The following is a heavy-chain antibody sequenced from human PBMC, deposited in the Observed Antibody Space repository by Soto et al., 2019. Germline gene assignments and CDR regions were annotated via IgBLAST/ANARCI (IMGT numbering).Heavy chain of an antibody. V-gene: IGHV5-51*01. CDR3: ARKDKSGYFNWFDP. CDR1: GYRFTSYW. D-gene: IGHD3-22*01. J-gene: IGHJ5*02. CDR2: IFPSDSDT. Sequence: GESLKISCRTSGYRFTSYWIAWVRQMPGKGLEWMGTIFPSDSDTRYSPSFQGQVTISADRSTSTVFLQWASLKASDTAVYFCARKDKSGYFNWFDPWGQGTLVTVSS.